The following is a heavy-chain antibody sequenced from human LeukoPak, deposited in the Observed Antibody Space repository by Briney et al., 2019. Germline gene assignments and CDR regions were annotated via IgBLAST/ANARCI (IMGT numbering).Heavy chain of an antibody. V-gene: IGHV4-30-2*01. CDR3: ARGWLQFYWYFDL. D-gene: IGHD5-24*01. CDR2: IYHSGST. J-gene: IGHJ2*01. CDR1: GGSISSGGYS. Sequence: SQTLSLTCAVSGGSISSGGYSWSWIRQPPGKGLEWIGYIYHSGSTYYNPSLKGRVTISVDRSKNQFSLKLTSVTAADTAVYYCARGWLQFYWYFDLWGRGTLVTVSS.